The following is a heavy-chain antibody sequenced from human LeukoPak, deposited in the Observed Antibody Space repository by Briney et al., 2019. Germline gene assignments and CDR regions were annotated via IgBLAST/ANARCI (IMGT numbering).Heavy chain of an antibody. CDR2: IRSKAYGGTT. D-gene: IGHD3-22*01. CDR1: GFTFGDYA. Sequence: GGSLRLSCKASGFTFGDYAMSWFRQAPGKGLEWVAFIRSKAYGGTTEYAASVTGRFTISRDDSKSIAYLQMNSLKTEDTAVYYCTRESYYYDSSGYGGIPYYFDYWGQGTLVTVSS. J-gene: IGHJ4*02. V-gene: IGHV3-49*03. CDR3: TRESYYYDSSGYGGIPYYFDY.